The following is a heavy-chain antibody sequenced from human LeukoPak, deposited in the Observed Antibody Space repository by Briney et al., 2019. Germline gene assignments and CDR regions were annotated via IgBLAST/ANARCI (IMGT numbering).Heavy chain of an antibody. V-gene: IGHV1-2*02. Sequence: ASVKVSCRASGYTFTAHYIHWVRQAPGQGLEWMGWIDPNSGGTNYAQRFLGRVTMTGDTSINTAFMEVRRLRSDDTAIYYCARGRGTTMVRGVITNYFDIWGRGYLLTVSS. D-gene: IGHD3-10*01. J-gene: IGHJ2*01. CDR2: IDPNSGGT. CDR3: ARGRGTTMVRGVITNYFDI. CDR1: GYTFTAHY.